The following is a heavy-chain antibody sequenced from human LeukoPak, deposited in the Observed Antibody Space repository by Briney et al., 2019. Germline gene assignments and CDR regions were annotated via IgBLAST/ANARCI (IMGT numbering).Heavy chain of an antibody. Sequence: GGSLRLSRAGSGFIFSQFWMQWVRQVPGKGLEWVSVIYSGGSTYYADSVKGRFTISRDNSKNTLYLQMNSLRAEDTAVYYCARRGRDDYNSWGPFDYWGQGALVTVSS. CDR1: GFIFSQFW. D-gene: IGHD5-24*01. CDR3: ARRGRDDYNSWGPFDY. V-gene: IGHV3-53*01. J-gene: IGHJ4*02. CDR2: IYSGGST.